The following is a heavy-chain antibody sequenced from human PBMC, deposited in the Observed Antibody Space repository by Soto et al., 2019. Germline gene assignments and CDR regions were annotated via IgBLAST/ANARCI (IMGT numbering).Heavy chain of an antibody. Sequence: QVQLQESGPGLVKPSETLSLTCTVSGGSISSYYWSWIRQSAGKGLEWLGRFYTTGTPNYNPSLKSRLSMSTDTSKNALSLRLTSVTAADTGVYYCARAGNQYGVDVWGQGTTVTVSS. D-gene: IGHD3-10*01. V-gene: IGHV4-4*07. CDR3: ARAGNQYGVDV. CDR2: FYTTGTP. J-gene: IGHJ6*02. CDR1: GGSISSYY.